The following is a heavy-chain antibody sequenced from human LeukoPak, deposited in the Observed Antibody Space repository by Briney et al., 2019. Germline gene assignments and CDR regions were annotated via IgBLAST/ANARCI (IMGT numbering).Heavy chain of an antibody. D-gene: IGHD3-9*01. CDR2: IYYSGST. Sequence: PSETLSLTCTVSGGSISSSSYYWGWIRQPPGKGLEWIGSIYYSGSTYYNPSLKSRVTISVDTSKNQFSLKLSSVTAADTAVYYCARQSPSDDILTGYLRAPPRYFDYWGQGTLVTVSS. V-gene: IGHV4-39*01. CDR3: ARQSPSDDILTGYLRAPPRYFDY. J-gene: IGHJ4*02. CDR1: GGSISSSSYY.